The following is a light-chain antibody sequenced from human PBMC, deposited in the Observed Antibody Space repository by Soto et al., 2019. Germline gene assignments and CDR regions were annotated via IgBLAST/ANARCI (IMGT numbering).Light chain of an antibody. J-gene: IGLJ2*01. V-gene: IGLV2-14*03. Sequence: QSALTQPASVSGSPGQSITISCTGTSRDVGGYNYVSWYQQHPGKTPKLMIYDVTNRPSGVSNRFSGSKSGNTASLTISGLQAEDEADYYCSSDTDTSTPVFGGWTKLTVL. CDR2: DVT. CDR3: SSDTDTSTPV. CDR1: SRDVGGYNY.